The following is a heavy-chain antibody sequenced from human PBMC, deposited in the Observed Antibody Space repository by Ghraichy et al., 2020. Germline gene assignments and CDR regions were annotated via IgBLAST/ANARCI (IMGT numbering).Heavy chain of an antibody. V-gene: IGHV3-23*01. CDR3: AKDAVTANGRWDGFDI. D-gene: IGHD2-21*02. CDR2: INGNGAKI. Sequence: GGSLRLSCAASGFTFTSYSMSWVHQAPTKGLEWVSSINGNGAKINYADSVKGRFTISRDNSKNTLYLQMNSLRADDTAVYYCAKDAVTANGRWDGFDIWGQGTTVTVSS. J-gene: IGHJ3*02. CDR1: GFTFTSYS.